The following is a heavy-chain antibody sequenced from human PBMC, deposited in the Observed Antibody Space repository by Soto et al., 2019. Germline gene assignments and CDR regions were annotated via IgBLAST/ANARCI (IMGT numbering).Heavy chain of an antibody. D-gene: IGHD1-1*01. J-gene: IGHJ4*02. CDR2: INHSGST. CDR1: GWSFSGYY. V-gene: IGHV4-34*01. CDR3: ARGPNYLGY. Sequence: PSETLSLTCAVYGWSFSGYYWNWIRQPPGKGLEWIGEINHSGSTNYNSSLKSRVTITVDTSKNQISLKLSSVTAADTAVYYCARGPNYLGYWGQGTLVTVSS.